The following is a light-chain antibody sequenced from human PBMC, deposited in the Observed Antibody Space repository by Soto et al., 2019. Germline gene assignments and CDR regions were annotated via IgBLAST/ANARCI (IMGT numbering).Light chain of an antibody. V-gene: IGKV2-28*01. J-gene: IGKJ2*01. CDR3: MQGLRPMYT. Sequence: IALTQSPLSLSVTPGEPASISCRSSQTRLHSNGYTYLNWYLQKPGQSPQLLIYLGSNRASGVPDRFSGSGSGTDFTLKINRVQAEDVGVFYCMQGLRPMYTFGQGTKLEIK. CDR1: QTRLHSNGYTY. CDR2: LGS.